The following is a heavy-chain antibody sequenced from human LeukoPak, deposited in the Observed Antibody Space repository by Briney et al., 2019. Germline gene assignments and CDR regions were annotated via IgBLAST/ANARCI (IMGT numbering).Heavy chain of an antibody. CDR2: MYHIGKT. J-gene: IGHJ4*02. CDR1: NSSISSGYF. V-gene: IGHV4-38-2*01. Sequence: SETLSLTCAVSNSSISSGYFWGWIRQSPGKGLEWIGSMYHIGKTYYNPSLRSRLIISVDTSKNQLSLSLNSLTAADSALYYCARGAGAFGSSSYHFDYWGQGILVTVSS. CDR3: ARGAGAFGSSSYHFDY. D-gene: IGHD6-6*01.